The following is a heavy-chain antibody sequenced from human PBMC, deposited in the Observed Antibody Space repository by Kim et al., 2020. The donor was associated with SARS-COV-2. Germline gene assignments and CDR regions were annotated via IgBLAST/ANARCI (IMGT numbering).Heavy chain of an antibody. J-gene: IGHJ4*02. Sequence: GGSLRLSCAASGFTFDDYAMHWVRQAPGKGLEWVSGISWNSGSIGYADSVKGRFTISRDNAKNSLYLQMNSLRAEDTALYYCAKAGGIAAAGIVFDYWGQGTLVTVSS. D-gene: IGHD6-13*01. CDR1: GFTFDDYA. V-gene: IGHV3-9*01. CDR2: ISWNSGSI. CDR3: AKAGGIAAAGIVFDY.